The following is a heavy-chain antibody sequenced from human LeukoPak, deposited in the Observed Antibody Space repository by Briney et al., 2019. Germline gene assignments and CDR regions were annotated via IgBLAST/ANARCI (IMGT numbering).Heavy chain of an antibody. Sequence: SETLSLTCTVSGGSISSSSYYWGWIRQPPGEGLEWIGSIYYSGSTYYNPSLRSRVTISVDTSKNQFSLKLSSVTAADTAVYYCARDRVDILTGYYYYYYGMDVWGQGTTVTVSS. V-gene: IGHV4-39*07. CDR1: GGSISSSSYY. CDR3: ARDRVDILTGYYYYYYGMDV. CDR2: IYYSGST. D-gene: IGHD3-9*01. J-gene: IGHJ6*02.